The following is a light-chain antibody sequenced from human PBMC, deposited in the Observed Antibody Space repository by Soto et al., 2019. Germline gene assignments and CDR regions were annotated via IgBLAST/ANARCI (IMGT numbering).Light chain of an antibody. CDR3: QQTKSYPAT. J-gene: IGKJ4*01. V-gene: IGKV1-13*02. CDR1: QDISSS. Sequence: AIQLTQSPSPLSASVGDRVTITCRASQDISSSLAWYQQKAGKAPKLLIYGASILQSGVPSGFSGSGFGTDFTLTISSLRAEDFAIYFCQQTKSYPATCGGGTKVDIK. CDR2: GAS.